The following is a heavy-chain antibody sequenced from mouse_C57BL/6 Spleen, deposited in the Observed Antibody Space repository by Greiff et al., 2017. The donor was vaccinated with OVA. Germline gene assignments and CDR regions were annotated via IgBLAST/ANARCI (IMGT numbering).Heavy chain of an antibody. J-gene: IGHJ2*01. D-gene: IGHD2-13*01. Sequence: EVNLVESEGGLVQPGSSMKLSCTASGFTFSDYYMAWVRQVPEKGLEWVANINYDGSSTYYMDSLKSRFIISTDTATNILYLQMSSLKSEDTATYYCARDVTEGYFDYWGQGTTLTVSS. CDR1: GFTFSDYY. CDR2: INYDGSST. V-gene: IGHV5-16*01. CDR3: ARDVTEGYFDY.